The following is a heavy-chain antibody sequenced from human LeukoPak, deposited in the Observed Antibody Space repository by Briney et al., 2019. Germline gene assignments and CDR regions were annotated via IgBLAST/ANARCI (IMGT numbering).Heavy chain of an antibody. CDR3: VTLPTGDY. J-gene: IGHJ4*02. CDR1: GFTVSRNH. Sequence: PGGSLRLSCAAFGFTVSRNHMTWVRQAPGKGLEWVSIIYSGGSTYYADSVRGRFTISRDSSQNTLYLQMNGLRVEDTAVYYRVTLPTGDYWGQGTLVTVSS. D-gene: IGHD2-15*01. V-gene: IGHV3-53*01. CDR2: IYSGGST.